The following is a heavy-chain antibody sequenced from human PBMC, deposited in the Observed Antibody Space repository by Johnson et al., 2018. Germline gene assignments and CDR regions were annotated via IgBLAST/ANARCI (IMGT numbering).Heavy chain of an antibody. CDR3: ACMYSSSAPFGYYYGMDV. CDR1: GGTFSSYA. Sequence: QVQLVESGAEVKKPGSSVKVSCKASGGTFSSYAISWVRQAPGQGLEWMGGIIPIFGTGNYAQKFQGRVTITADESTRTAYMELSSLRSEDTAVYYCACMYSSSAPFGYYYGMDVWGQGTTVTVSS. D-gene: IGHD6-6*01. V-gene: IGHV1-69*01. J-gene: IGHJ6*02. CDR2: IIPIFGTG.